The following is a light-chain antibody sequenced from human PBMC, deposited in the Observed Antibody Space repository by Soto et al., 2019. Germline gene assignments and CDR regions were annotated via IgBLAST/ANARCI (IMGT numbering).Light chain of an antibody. J-gene: IGKJ5*01. CDR1: QSVSNTY. CDR3: QHDGTSPPIT. Sequence: EIVLTQSPGTLSLSPGERATLSCRASQSVSNTYLAWYQQKPGQAPRLLIFAASSRANGIPDRFSGSGSGTDFTLTISRLEPEDCAVYYCQHDGTSPPITFGQGTRLEIK. CDR2: AAS. V-gene: IGKV3-20*01.